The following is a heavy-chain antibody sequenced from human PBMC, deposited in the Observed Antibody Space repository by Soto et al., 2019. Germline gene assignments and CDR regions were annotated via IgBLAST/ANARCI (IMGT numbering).Heavy chain of an antibody. CDR2: ISGSGGST. V-gene: IGHV3-23*01. D-gene: IGHD3-10*01. CDR1: GFTFSSYA. CDR3: AKSPRMVRGGFDY. Sequence: QSGGSLRFSCAASGFTFSSYAMSWVRQAPGKGLEWVSAISGSGGSTYYADSVKGRFTISRDNSKNTLYLQMNSLRAEDAAVYYCAKSPRMVRGGFDYWGQGTLVTVSS. J-gene: IGHJ4*02.